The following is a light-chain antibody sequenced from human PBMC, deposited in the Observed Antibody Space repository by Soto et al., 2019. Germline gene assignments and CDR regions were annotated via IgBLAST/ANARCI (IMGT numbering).Light chain of an antibody. CDR2: KAS. V-gene: IGKV1-5*03. Sequence: DILLTQSPSTLSASVGDRVTITCRASQTISSWVAWYQQKPGKAPKLLIYKASSLEGGVPSRFSGSGSGTEFTLTISSLQPDDFATYHCQQYNSYPLTFGGWNKVDI. J-gene: IGKJ4*01. CDR1: QTISSW. CDR3: QQYNSYPLT.